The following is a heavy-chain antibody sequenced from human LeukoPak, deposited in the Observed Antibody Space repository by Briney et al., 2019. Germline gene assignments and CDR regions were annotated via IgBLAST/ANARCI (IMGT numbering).Heavy chain of an antibody. J-gene: IGHJ4*02. Sequence: ASVKVSCKASGYIFTSYYIHWVRQAPGQGLEWMGWINPNSGGTNYAQKFQGRVTMTRDMSTSTVYMELSSLRSEDTAVYYCARGRGYSYGYDYWGQGTLVTVSS. V-gene: IGHV1-2*02. CDR2: INPNSGGT. CDR1: GYIFTSYY. D-gene: IGHD5-18*01. CDR3: ARGRGYSYGYDY.